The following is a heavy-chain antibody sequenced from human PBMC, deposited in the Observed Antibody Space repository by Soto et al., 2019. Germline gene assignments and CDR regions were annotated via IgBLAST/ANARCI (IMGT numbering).Heavy chain of an antibody. CDR3: AKVFYYYDSSGYYYLDS. D-gene: IGHD3-22*01. CDR1: GFDFSSSA. J-gene: IGHJ4*02. Sequence: GGSLRLSCAAPGFDFSSSAVSWVRQAPGKGPEWISSITGSGSTIYYADSVKGRFTIYRDHSKNTLYLQMSSLRAEDTAVYYCAKVFYYYDSSGYYYLDSWGQGTLVTVSS. V-gene: IGHV3-23*01. CDR2: ITGSGSTI.